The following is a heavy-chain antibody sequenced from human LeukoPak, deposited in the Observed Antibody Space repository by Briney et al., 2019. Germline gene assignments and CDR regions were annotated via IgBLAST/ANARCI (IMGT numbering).Heavy chain of an antibody. J-gene: IGHJ3*02. CDR2: ISHSGST. Sequence: SETLSLTCAVYGGSFSGYYWSWIRQPPGKGLEWIGEISHSGSTNYNPSLKSRVTISVDTSKNQFSLKLSSVTAADTAVYFCARGPYSYDSSGAFDIWGQGTMVTVSS. D-gene: IGHD3-22*01. CDR1: GGSFSGYY. V-gene: IGHV4-34*01. CDR3: ARGPYSYDSSGAFDI.